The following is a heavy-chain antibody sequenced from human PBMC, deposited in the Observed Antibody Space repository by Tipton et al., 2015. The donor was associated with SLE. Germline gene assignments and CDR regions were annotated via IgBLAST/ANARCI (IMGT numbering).Heavy chain of an antibody. V-gene: IGHV4-34*01. D-gene: IGHD6-6*01. CDR1: GGSFSGYY. Sequence: GLVKPSETLSLTCGVYGGSFSGYYWSWIRQPPGKGLEWIGEINHSGSTNYNPSLKSRVTISVDTSKNQFSLKLSSVTAADTAVYYCARAQTRGSSSNYWGQGTLVTVSS. J-gene: IGHJ4*02. CDR2: INHSGST. CDR3: ARAQTRGSSSNY.